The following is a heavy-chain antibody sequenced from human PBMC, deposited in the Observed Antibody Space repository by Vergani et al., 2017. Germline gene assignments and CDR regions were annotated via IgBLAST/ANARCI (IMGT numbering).Heavy chain of an antibody. J-gene: IGHJ6*02. D-gene: IGHD6-6*01. CDR2: ISYDGSNK. Sequence: QVQLVESGGGVVQPGRSLRLSCAASGFTFSSYGMHWVRQAPGKGLEWVAVISYDGSNKYYADSVQGRFTISRDNSKNTLYLQMNILRAEDTAVYYCAKDLRQLADHYYYYYGMDVWGQGTTVTVSS. V-gene: IGHV3-30*18. CDR1: GFTFSSYG. CDR3: AKDLRQLADHYYYYYGMDV.